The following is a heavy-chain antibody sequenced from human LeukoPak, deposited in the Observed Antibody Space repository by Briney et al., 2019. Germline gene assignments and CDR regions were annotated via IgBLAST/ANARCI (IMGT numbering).Heavy chain of an antibody. CDR1: GGSISSSSYY. J-gene: IGHJ5*02. CDR3: ARDRGFGMNWFDP. V-gene: IGHV4-61*02. CDR2: IYTSGST. D-gene: IGHD3-10*01. Sequence: PSETLSLTCTVSGGSISSSSYYWGWIRQPAGKGLEWIGRIYTSGSTNYNPSLKSRVTISVDTSKNQFSLKLSSVTAADTAVYYCARDRGFGMNWFDPWGQGTLVTVSS.